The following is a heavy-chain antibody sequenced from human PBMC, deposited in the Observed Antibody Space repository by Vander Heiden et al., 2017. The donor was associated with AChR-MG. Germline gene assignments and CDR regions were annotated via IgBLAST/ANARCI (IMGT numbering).Heavy chain of an antibody. V-gene: IGHV3-74*01. J-gene: IGHJ4*02. CDR3: VRGLGDF. CDR1: GFTFSTDW. CDR2: INSDGTLI. Sequence: VPLVESGGGLVQPGGSLRLSCAATGFTFSTDWMHWVRQVPGKGLVWVSRINSDGTLITYADSVKGRFTISRDNAKNTMYLQMNSLRAEDTAVYYCVRGLGDFWGQGTLVTVSS.